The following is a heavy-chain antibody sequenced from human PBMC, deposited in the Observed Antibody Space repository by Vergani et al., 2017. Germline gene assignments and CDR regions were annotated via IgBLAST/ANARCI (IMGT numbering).Heavy chain of an antibody. J-gene: IGHJ4*02. CDR3: VRDRGLCAGGRCYTEAWDY. Sequence: VQLVESGGNVVQSGTSLRLSCVASGFTFSNSAMSWVRQTSGKGLEWVSAISGHGDRTYYADSVKGRFTISRDNSKNTLYLQVRSLRLEDTGVYHCVRDRGLCAGGRCYTEAWDYWGQGTPVTVSS. CDR1: GFTFSNSA. CDR2: ISGHGDRT. D-gene: IGHD2-2*02. V-gene: IGHV3-23*04.